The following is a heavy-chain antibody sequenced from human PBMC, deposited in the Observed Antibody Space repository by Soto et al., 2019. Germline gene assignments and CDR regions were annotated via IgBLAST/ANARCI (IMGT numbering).Heavy chain of an antibody. Sequence: SGGGVVQPGRSLRLSCAASGFTFSSYGMHWVRQAPGKGLEWVAVISYDGSNKYYADSVKGRFTISRDNSKNTLYLQMNSLRAEDTAVYYCAKGRMGGYWGQGTLVTVSS. D-gene: IGHD1-26*01. CDR3: AKGRMGGY. CDR1: GFTFSSYG. CDR2: ISYDGSNK. J-gene: IGHJ4*02. V-gene: IGHV3-30*18.